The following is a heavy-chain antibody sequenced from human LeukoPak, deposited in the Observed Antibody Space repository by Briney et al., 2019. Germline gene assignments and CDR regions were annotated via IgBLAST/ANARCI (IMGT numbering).Heavy chain of an antibody. Sequence: GGSLRLSCAASGFTFSSYSMNWVRQAPGKGLEWVSSISSSSSYIYYADSVKGRFTISRDNAKNSLYLQMNSLRAEDTAVYYCARGEGIAVSGWVQPFPDGFDYWGQGTLVTVSS. J-gene: IGHJ4*02. CDR1: GFTFSSYS. CDR3: ARGEGIAVSGWVQPFPDGFDY. D-gene: IGHD6-19*01. V-gene: IGHV3-21*01. CDR2: ISSSSSYI.